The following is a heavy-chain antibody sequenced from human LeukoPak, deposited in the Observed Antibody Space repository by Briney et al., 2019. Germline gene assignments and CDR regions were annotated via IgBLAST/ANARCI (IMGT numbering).Heavy chain of an antibody. V-gene: IGHV3-23*01. CDR2: ISGRGGST. D-gene: IGHD2-8*02. CDR3: AKREGQTTGFRTFDI. CDR1: GFTFDDYA. Sequence: GGSLRLSCAASGFTFDDYAMHWVRQAPGKGLDWVSTISGRGGSTYYADSVKGRFTISRDNSKNTLYLQMDSLRAGDTAVYYCAKREGQTTGFRTFDIWGQGTMVIVSS. J-gene: IGHJ3*02.